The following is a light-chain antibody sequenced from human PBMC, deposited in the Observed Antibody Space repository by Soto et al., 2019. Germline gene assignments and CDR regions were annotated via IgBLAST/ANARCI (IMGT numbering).Light chain of an antibody. CDR1: QGIDTS. CDR2: GAS. V-gene: IGKV3-15*01. CDR3: QHYNNWPPVT. J-gene: IGKJ5*01. Sequence: LLNQSPSSLSASVGDRVTITCRASQGIDTSLAWYQQKPGQAPRLLIYGASTRATGIPARFSGSGSGTEFSLTISSLQSADFAVYYCQHYNNWPPVTFGQGTLLEIK.